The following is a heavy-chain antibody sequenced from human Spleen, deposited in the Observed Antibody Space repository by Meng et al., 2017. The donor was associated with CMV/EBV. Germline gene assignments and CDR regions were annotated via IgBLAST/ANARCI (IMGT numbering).Heavy chain of an antibody. CDR3: ARDILERNALDM. CDR2: IYYSGVPSGST. J-gene: IGHJ3*02. CDR1: GGSINNYY. Sequence: GSLRLSCAVSGGSINNYYWSWIRQPPGRGLEWIGYIYYSGVPSGSTNYSPYLKSRVTISVDSSKNQFSLKLNSVTAADTAIFYCARDILERNALDMWGQGTMVTVSS. V-gene: IGHV4-59*01. D-gene: IGHD1-1*01.